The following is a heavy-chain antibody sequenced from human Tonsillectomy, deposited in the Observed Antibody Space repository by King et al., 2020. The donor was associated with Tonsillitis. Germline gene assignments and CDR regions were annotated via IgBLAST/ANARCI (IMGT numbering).Heavy chain of an antibody. CDR1: GGSISSGNYY. J-gene: IGHJ3*02. Sequence: QLQESGPGLVKPSQTLSLTCTVSGGSISSGNYYWTWIRQPAGKGLEWIGRIYTSGSTNYNPSLKSRVSISVDTSENQFSLKLSSVTAAEPAVYYWSRGEDYYYDSSGYPKTYDAFDIWGQGTMVTVSS. CDR2: IYTSGST. V-gene: IGHV4-61*02. D-gene: IGHD3-22*01. CDR3: SRGEDYYYDSSGYPKTYDAFDI.